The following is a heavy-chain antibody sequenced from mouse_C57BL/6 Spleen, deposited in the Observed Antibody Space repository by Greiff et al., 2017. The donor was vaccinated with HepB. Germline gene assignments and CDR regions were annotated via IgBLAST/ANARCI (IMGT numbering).Heavy chain of an antibody. CDR3: ARDGYFDD. CDR1: GFTFSSYS. CDR2: ISYGGSYT. J-gene: IGHJ2*01. V-gene: IGHV5-4*03. D-gene: IGHD2-3*01. Sequence: EVKLMESGGGLVQPGGSLKLSCAASGFTFSSYSMSWVRQTPEKRLEWVATISYGGSYTYYQDTVKGRFTISRDNAKNNLYRQMSHLKSEDTAMYYCARDGYFDDWGKGTTLTVSS.